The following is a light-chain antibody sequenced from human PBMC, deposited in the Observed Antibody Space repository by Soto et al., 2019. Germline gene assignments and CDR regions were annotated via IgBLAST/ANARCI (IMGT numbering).Light chain of an antibody. CDR2: EVS. J-gene: IGLJ1*01. CDR1: SSDVGGYNY. CDR3: CSYTTSSTLGV. Sequence: QSALTQPASVSGSPGQSITISCTGTSSDVGGYNYVSWYQQHPGKAPKLMIYEVSNRPSGVSNRFSGSKSGNTASLTISGLQAEDEAEYYCCSYTTSSTLGVVGTGTKLTVL. V-gene: IGLV2-14*01.